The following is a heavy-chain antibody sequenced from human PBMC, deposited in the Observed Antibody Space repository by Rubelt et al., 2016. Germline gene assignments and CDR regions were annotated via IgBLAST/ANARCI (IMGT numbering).Heavy chain of an antibody. J-gene: IGHJ4*02. CDR1: GYTFTGYS. CDR3: ARDLGDTAMAD. CDR2: IIPILGIA. D-gene: IGHD5-18*01. V-gene: IGHV1-69*09. Sequence: QVQLVQSGAEVKKPGASVKVSCKASGYTFTGYSMHWVRQAPGQGLEWMGRIIPILGIANYAQKFQGRVTITADKSTSTAYMELSSLRSEDTAVYYCARDLGDTAMADWGQGTLVTVSS.